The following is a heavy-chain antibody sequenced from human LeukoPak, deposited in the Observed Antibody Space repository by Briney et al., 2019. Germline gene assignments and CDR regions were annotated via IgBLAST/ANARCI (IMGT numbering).Heavy chain of an antibody. D-gene: IGHD2-15*01. Sequence: SETLSLTCTVSGGSITFSSYYWSWIRQPPGKGLEWIGYIYYSGSTNYNPSLKSRVTISVDTSKNQFSLKLSSVTAADTAVYYCARGGNCGGGTCYSDRGWFDPWGQGTLVTVSS. CDR3: ARGGNCGGGTCYSDRGWFDP. J-gene: IGHJ5*02. CDR1: GGSITFSSYY. CDR2: IYYSGST. V-gene: IGHV4-61*01.